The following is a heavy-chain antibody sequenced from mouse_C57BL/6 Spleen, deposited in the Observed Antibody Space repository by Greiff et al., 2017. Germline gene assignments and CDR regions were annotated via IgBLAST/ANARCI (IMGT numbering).Heavy chain of an antibody. V-gene: IGHV1-64*01. Sequence: QVQLKQPGAELVKPGASVKLSCKASGYTFTSYWMHWVKQRPGQGLEWIGMIHPNSGSTNYNEKFKSKATLTVDKSSSTAYMQLSSLTSEDSAVYYCARGYDPWFAYWGQGTLVTVSA. CDR3: ARGYDPWFAY. CDR1: GYTFTSYW. J-gene: IGHJ3*01. CDR2: IHPNSGST. D-gene: IGHD2-3*01.